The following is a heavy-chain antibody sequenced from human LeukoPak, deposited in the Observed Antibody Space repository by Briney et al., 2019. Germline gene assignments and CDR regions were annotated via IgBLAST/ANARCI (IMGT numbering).Heavy chain of an antibody. Sequence: SVKVSCKVSGYTLTELSMHWVRQAPGQGLEWMGGIIPIFGTANYAQKFQGRVTITADESTSTAYMELSSLRSEDTAVYYCARVRYCSSTSCYNGEAAFDIWGQGTMVTVSS. CDR2: IIPIFGTA. D-gene: IGHD2-2*02. V-gene: IGHV1-69*13. J-gene: IGHJ3*02. CDR1: GYTLTELS. CDR3: ARVRYCSSTSCYNGEAAFDI.